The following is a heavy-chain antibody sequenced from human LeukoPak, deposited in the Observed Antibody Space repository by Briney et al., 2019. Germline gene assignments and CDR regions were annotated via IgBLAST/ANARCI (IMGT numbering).Heavy chain of an antibody. CDR2: IVVGSGNT. CDR3: AASSGYYFDYYYYYMDV. Sequence: ASVKVSCKASGFTFTSSAMQRVRQARGQRLEWIGWIVVGSGNTNYAQKFQERVTITRDMSTSTAYMELSSLRSEDTAVYYCAASSGYYFDYYYYYMDVWGKGTTVTVSS. D-gene: IGHD3-22*01. CDR1: GFTFTSSA. J-gene: IGHJ6*03. V-gene: IGHV1-58*02.